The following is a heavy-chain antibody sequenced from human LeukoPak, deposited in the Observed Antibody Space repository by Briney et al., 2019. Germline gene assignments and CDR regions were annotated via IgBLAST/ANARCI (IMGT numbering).Heavy chain of an antibody. CDR3: ARRGYCSSTSCYEYWCDP. Sequence: SETLSLTCTVSGGSIISSSYYWGWIRQPPGKGLEWIGIIYYSGSTYYNPSLKSRLTISVDTSKNQFSLKLSSVTATDTAVYYCARRGYCSSTSCYEYWCDPWGQGTLITVSS. CDR1: GGSIISSSYY. V-gene: IGHV4-39*01. CDR2: IYYSGST. D-gene: IGHD2-2*01. J-gene: IGHJ5*02.